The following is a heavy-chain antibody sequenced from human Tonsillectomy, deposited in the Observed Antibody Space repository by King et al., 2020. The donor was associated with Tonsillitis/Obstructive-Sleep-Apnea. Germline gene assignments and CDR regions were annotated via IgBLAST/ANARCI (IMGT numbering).Heavy chain of an antibody. D-gene: IGHD3-22*01. CDR1: GGSISSGGYY. V-gene: IGHV4-31*03. J-gene: IGHJ3*02. CDR3: ARDAPPTYYDSSGYYFVAFDI. Sequence: VQLQESGPGLVKPSQTLSLTCTVSGGSISSGGYYWSWIRQHPGKGLEWIGYIYYSGSTYYNPSLKSRVTISVDTSKNQFSLKLRSVTAADTAVYYCARDAPPTYYDSSGYYFVAFDIWGQGTMVTVSS. CDR2: IYYSGST.